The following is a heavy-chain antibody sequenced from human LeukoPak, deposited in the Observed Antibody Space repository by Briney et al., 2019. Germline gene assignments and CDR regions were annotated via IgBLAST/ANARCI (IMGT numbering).Heavy chain of an antibody. CDR1: GFPFNSYE. Sequence: GSLRLSSAAPGFPFNSYEMNWGRQAPGRGRGRGSYIISSGSTIYYQDSVKGRFTISSKNNKNSLYLQMNSLRAEDTAVYYCASLDSSREYFQHWGQGTLVTVSS. D-gene: IGHD6-6*01. CDR2: IISSGSTI. J-gene: IGHJ1*01. V-gene: IGHV3-48*03. CDR3: ASLDSSREYFQH.